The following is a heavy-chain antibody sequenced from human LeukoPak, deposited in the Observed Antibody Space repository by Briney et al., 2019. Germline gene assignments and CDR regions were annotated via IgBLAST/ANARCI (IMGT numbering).Heavy chain of an antibody. J-gene: IGHJ4*02. CDR3: ASVEMATNDFDY. CDR2: TNHSGST. Sequence: PSETLSLTCAVYGGSFSGYYWSWIRQPPGKGLEWIGETNHSGSTNYNPSLKSRVTISVDTSKNQFSLKLSSVTAADTAVYYCASVEMATNDFDYWGQGTLVTVSS. D-gene: IGHD5-12*01. V-gene: IGHV4-34*01. CDR1: GGSFSGYY.